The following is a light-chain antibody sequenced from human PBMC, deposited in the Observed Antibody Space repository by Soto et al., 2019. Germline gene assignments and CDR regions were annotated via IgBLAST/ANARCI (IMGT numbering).Light chain of an antibody. CDR3: QQYVSSPWA. CDR1: QTVSSY. CDR2: GAS. J-gene: IGKJ1*01. Sequence: EIVLTQSPGTLSFSPGERATLSCRASQTVSSYLAWYQQKPGQAPSLLIYGASSRAAGIPDRFSGSGSGTDFTLTISRLEPEDFAVYYCQQYVSSPWAFGQGTKVDIK. V-gene: IGKV3-20*01.